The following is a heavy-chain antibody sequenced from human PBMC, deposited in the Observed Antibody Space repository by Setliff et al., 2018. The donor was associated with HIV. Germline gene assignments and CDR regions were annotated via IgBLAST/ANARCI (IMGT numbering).Heavy chain of an antibody. CDR1: GFAFGSFA. Sequence: GESLTISCAASGFAFGSFAMSWIRQAPGKALEWVSSITDDGLSTFYAGSVRGRFTVSRDNSRNTLSLQMNGLRGEDTAFYYCVLGGLSSGWGVSWGQGTLVTVSS. D-gene: IGHD6-19*01. CDR3: VLGGLSSGWGVS. V-gene: IGHV3-23*01. CDR2: ITDDGLST. J-gene: IGHJ5*02.